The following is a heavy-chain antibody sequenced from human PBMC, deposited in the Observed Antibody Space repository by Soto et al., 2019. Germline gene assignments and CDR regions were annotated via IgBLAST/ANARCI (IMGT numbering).Heavy chain of an antibody. J-gene: IGHJ3*02. CDR1: GYTSTNYG. CDR3: ARDNYCGGACYLSTDNRNDAFDI. CDR2: INADNGNT. Sequence: ASVKVSCKASGYTSTNYGMRCVRQAHGQRLEWMGWINADNGNTKYSQKFQGRVTITRDTSTSTAYMELRSLRSDDTAVYYCARDNYCGGACYLSTDNRNDAFDIWGQGTMVNVSS. D-gene: IGHD2-21*01. V-gene: IGHV1-3*01.